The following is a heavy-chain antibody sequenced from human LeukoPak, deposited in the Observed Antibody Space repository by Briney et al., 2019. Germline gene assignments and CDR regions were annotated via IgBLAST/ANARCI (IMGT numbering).Heavy chain of an antibody. D-gene: IGHD6-19*01. Sequence: GASVKVSCKASGYTFTSYAMNWVRQAPGQGLEWMGWINTNTGNPTYAQGFTGRFVFSLDTSVSTAYLQISSLKAEDTAVYYCARAYSSGWGYYYYMDVWGKGTTVTVSS. CDR3: ARAYSSGWGYYYYMDV. CDR1: GYTFTSYA. J-gene: IGHJ6*03. CDR2: INTNTGNP. V-gene: IGHV7-4-1*02.